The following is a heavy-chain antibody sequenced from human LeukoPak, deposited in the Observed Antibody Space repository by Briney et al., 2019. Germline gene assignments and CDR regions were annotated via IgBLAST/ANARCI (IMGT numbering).Heavy chain of an antibody. CDR2: INPDSGST. J-gene: IGHJ4*02. V-gene: IGHV1-46*01. D-gene: IGHD4-17*01. Sequence: ASVKVSCKASGYTFTNYFIHWVRQAPGHGLEWMGVINPDSGSTTYAQKFQGRITMTRDMSTSTVYMELSSLRSEDTAVYYCARDPGDDYGDYGRLDYWGQGTLVTVSS. CDR1: GYTFTNYF. CDR3: ARDPGDDYGDYGRLDY.